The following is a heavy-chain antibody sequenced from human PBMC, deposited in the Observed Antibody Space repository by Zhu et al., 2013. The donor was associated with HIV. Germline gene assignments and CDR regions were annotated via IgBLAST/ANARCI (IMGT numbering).Heavy chain of an antibody. D-gene: IGHD2-21*02. V-gene: IGHV1-2*02. CDR1: GGTFSSYA. J-gene: IGHJ4*02. Sequence: QVQLVQSGAEVKKPGSSVKVSCKASGGTFSSYAISWVRQAPGQGLEWIGWINANTGGTKYAQNFQGRVTLTRDTSSKTAYMDLRSLRSDDTAVYYCATVSAGGNSVYLDYWGQGTLVTVSS. CDR2: INANTGGT. CDR3: ATVSAGGNSVYLDY.